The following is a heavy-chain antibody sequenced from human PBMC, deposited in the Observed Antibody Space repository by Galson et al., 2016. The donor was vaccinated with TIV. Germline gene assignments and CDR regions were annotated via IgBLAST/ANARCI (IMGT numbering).Heavy chain of an antibody. CDR1: GFTFRSSA. CDR3: AREDHQYGSGWYSYYYYYGMDI. J-gene: IGHJ6*02. D-gene: IGHD6-19*01. CDR2: ISSDGNYK. V-gene: IGHV3-30*04. Sequence: LRPSCAASGFTFRSSAMYWVRQAPGKGLQCVAIISSDGNYKYYADSVKGRFTISRDNSKNTLYLKMNGLRPADTALYYCAREDHQYGSGWYSYYYYYGMDIWGQGTTVTVS.